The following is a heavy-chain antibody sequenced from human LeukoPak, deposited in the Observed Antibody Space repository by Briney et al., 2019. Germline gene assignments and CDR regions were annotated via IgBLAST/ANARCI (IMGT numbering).Heavy chain of an antibody. V-gene: IGHV3-66*01. CDR3: ARGQEQFSSPWQWGPRRKNFYYYGMDV. CDR1: GFTVSSSS. Sequence: GGSLRLSCAGSGFTVSSSSMNWVRPGPGKGLEWVSVISSDGNTYYADSVKGRFTISRDNSRNTLSLQMHGLRADDTAVYYCARGQEQFSSPWQWGPRRKNFYYYGMDVWGQGTTVTVSS. CDR2: ISSDGNT. J-gene: IGHJ6*02. D-gene: IGHD6-19*01.